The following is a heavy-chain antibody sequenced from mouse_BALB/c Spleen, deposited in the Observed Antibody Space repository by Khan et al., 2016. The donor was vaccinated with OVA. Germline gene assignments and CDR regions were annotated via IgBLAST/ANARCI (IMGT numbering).Heavy chain of an antibody. J-gene: IGHJ4*01. CDR2: VTYSGNT. CDR1: GDSITSGF. D-gene: IGHD1-1*01. Sequence: VQLKESGPSLVKPSQTLSLTCSVTGDSITSGFWNWIRKFPGNKFEYMGNVTYSGNTYYNPSLKSRISITRDTSKSQYYLQLNSVTTEDTATYFCARSYGSWAMDYWGQGTSVTVSS. CDR3: ARSYGSWAMDY. V-gene: IGHV3-8*02.